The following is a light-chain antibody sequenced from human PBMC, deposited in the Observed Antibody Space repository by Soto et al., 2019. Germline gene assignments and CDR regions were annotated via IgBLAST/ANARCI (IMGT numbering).Light chain of an antibody. CDR1: QSVSSN. Sequence: DIVLTQSPGTLSLSPGERATLSCRASQSVSSNLAWYQQKPGQAPRLLIYGAYSRATGIQDRFSGSGSGTDFTLTIRSLEPEDFAVYYCQQRSSWPWTFGQGTKVDIK. CDR3: QQRSSWPWT. CDR2: GAY. V-gene: IGKV3-11*01. J-gene: IGKJ1*01.